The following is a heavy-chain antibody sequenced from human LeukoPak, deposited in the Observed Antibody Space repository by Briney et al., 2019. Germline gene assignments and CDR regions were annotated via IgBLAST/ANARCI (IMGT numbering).Heavy chain of an antibody. Sequence: GGSLRLSCAASGFTFDDYGMSWVRQAPGKGLEWVSGINWNGGSTGYTDSVKGRFTISRDNSKNTLYLQMNSLRAEDTAVYYCAKVWGSGWYTGDNWFDPWGQGTLVTVSS. CDR3: AKVWGSGWYTGDNWFDP. J-gene: IGHJ5*02. D-gene: IGHD6-19*01. V-gene: IGHV3-20*04. CDR1: GFTFDDYG. CDR2: INWNGGST.